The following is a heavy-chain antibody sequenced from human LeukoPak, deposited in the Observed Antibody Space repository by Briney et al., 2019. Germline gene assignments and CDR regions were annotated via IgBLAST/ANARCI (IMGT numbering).Heavy chain of an antibody. CDR3: ARALYSSSSDYYYYMDV. V-gene: IGHV3-9*01. D-gene: IGHD6-6*01. CDR2: ISWNSGSI. Sequence: GGSLRLSCAASGFTFDDYAMHWVRQAPGKGLEWVSGISWNSGSIGYADSVKGRFTISRDNAKNSLYLQMNSLRAEDTAVYYCARALYSSSSDYYYYMDVWGKGTTVTVSS. J-gene: IGHJ6*03. CDR1: GFTFDDYA.